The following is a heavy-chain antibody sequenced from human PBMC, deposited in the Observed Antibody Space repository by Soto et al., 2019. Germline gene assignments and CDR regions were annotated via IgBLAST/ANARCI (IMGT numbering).Heavy chain of an antibody. V-gene: IGHV3-21*01. Sequence: GGSLRLSCAASGFTFSSYSMNWVRQAPGKGLEWVSSISSSSSYIYYADSVKGRFTISRDNAKNSLYLQMNSLRAEDTAVYYCARDQSSGSRWYYYYGMDVWGQGTTVTVSS. CDR2: ISSSSSYI. CDR1: GFTFSSYS. CDR3: ARDQSSGSRWYYYYGMDV. J-gene: IGHJ6*02. D-gene: IGHD3-22*01.